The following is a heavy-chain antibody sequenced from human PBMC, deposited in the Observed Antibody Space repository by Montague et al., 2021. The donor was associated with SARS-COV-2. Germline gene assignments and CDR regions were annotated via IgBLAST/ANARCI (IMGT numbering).Heavy chain of an antibody. Sequence: SETLSLTCTVSGGSVSSGSYYWSWIRQPPGKGLEWIGYIYYSGSTNYNPSLKSRVTISVDTSKNQFSLKLSSVTAADTAVYYCARERLGYYDTSSYYIFDYRGQGTLVTVSS. CDR1: GGSVSSGSYY. J-gene: IGHJ4*02. V-gene: IGHV4-61*01. D-gene: IGHD3-22*01. CDR2: IYYSGST. CDR3: ARERLGYYDTSSYYIFDY.